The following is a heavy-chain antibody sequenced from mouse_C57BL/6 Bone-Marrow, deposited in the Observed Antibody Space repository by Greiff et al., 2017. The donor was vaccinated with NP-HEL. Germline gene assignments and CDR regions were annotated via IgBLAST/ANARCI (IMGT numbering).Heavy chain of an antibody. D-gene: IGHD1-1*01. J-gene: IGHJ1*03. CDR1: GYTFTDYE. V-gene: IGHV1-15*01. CDR3: TRDINYAWYFDV. CDR2: IDPETGGT. Sequence: VQLQQSGAELVRPGASVTLSCKASGYTFTDYEMHWVKQTPVHGLEWIGAIDPETGGTAYNQKFKGKAILTADKSSSTAYMELRSLTSEDSAVYYCTRDINYAWYFDVWGTGTTVTVSS.